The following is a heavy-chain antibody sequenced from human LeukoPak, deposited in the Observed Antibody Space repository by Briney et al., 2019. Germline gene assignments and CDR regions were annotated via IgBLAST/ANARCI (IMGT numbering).Heavy chain of an antibody. CDR2: ISYDGSNK. Sequence: GGSLRLSCAASGFTFSSYAMHWVRQAPGKGLEWVAVISYDGSNKYYADSVKGRFTISRDNSKNTLYLQMNSLRAEDTAVYYCARVDYGGGRWGQGTLVTVSS. CDR1: GFTFSSYA. D-gene: IGHD4-23*01. CDR3: ARVDYGGGR. V-gene: IGHV3-30*04. J-gene: IGHJ4*02.